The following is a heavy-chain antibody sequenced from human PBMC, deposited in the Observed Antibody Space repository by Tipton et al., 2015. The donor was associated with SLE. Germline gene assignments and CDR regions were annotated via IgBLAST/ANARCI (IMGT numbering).Heavy chain of an antibody. Sequence: QSGAEVKKPGASVKVSCRTSGYTFTTYGISWVRQAPGQGLEWMGWISPYNGNTNYAQKLQGRVTMTTDTSTSTAYMDLRSLRSDDTAVYYCARDFHKGLMRGIGYWGQGTLVTVSS. V-gene: IGHV1-18*01. D-gene: IGHD2-8*01. CDR1: GYTFTTYG. J-gene: IGHJ4*02. CDR3: ARDFHKGLMRGIGY. CDR2: ISPYNGNT.